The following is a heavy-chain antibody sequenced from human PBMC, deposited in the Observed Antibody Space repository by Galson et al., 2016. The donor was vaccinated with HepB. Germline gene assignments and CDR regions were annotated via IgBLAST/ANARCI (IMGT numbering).Heavy chain of an antibody. CDR1: GGSVTSSSYY. CDR3: ARPFYDILTGYSLAFDL. Sequence: SETLSLTCSVSGGSVTSSSYYWGWIRQSPGKGLEWIGNIYYSGSTKYNPSLESRVTISIDTSKNKFFLKLSPVTATDTAVYYCARPFYDILTGYSLAFDLWGQGTMVTVSS. V-gene: IGHV4-39*01. D-gene: IGHD3-9*01. J-gene: IGHJ3*01. CDR2: IYYSGST.